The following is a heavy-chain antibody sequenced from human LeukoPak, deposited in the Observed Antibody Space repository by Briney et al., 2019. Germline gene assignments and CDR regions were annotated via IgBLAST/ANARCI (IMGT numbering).Heavy chain of an antibody. CDR2: IKQDGSQK. CDR1: GFTFSNAW. J-gene: IGHJ6*02. V-gene: IGHV3-7*05. Sequence: GGSLRLSCAASGFTFSNAWMSWVRQAPGKGLEWVANIKQDGSQKYYVDSVKGRFTISRDNAKNSLYLEMNSLRAEDTAVYWCARWVITPYYGLDVWGQGTTVTVSS. CDR3: ARWVITPYYGLDV. D-gene: IGHD3-16*01.